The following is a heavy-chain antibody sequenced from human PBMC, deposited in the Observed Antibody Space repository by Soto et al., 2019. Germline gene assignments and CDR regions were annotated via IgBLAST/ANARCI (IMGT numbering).Heavy chain of an antibody. V-gene: IGHV1-18*01. CDR1: GYTFTSYG. J-gene: IGHJ6*02. D-gene: IGHD3-22*01. CDR3: ARMYYYDSSGSENYYGIDV. CDR2: ISAYNGNT. Sequence: QVQLVQSGAEVKKPGASVKVSCKASGYTFTSYGISWVRQAPGQGLEWMGWISAYNGNTNYAQKLQGRVTMTTDTSTSTAYMELRSLRSDDTAVYYCARMYYYDSSGSENYYGIDVWGQGTTVTVSS.